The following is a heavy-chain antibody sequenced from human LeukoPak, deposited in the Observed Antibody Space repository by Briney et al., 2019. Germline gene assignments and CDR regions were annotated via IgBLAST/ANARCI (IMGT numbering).Heavy chain of an antibody. Sequence: SETLSLTCTVSGGSISSYYWSWIRQPPGKGLEWIGYIYYSGSTNYNPSLKSRVTISVDTSKNRFSLKLSSVTAADTAVYYCARGEKYSSSWHYYYYMDVWGKGTTVTVSS. J-gene: IGHJ6*03. V-gene: IGHV4-59*12. D-gene: IGHD6-13*01. CDR1: GGSISSYY. CDR2: IYYSGST. CDR3: ARGEKYSSSWHYYYYMDV.